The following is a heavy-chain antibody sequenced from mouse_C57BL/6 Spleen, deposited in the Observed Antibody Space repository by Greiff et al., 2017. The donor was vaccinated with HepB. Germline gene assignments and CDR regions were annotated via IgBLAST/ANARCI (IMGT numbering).Heavy chain of an antibody. J-gene: IGHJ3*01. CDR3: FGSSGAY. Sequence: EVMLVESGGDLVKPGGSLKLSCAASGFTFSSYGMSWVRQTPDKRLEWVATISSGGSYTYYPDSVKGRFTISRDNAKNTLYLQMSSLKSEDTAMYYCFGSSGAYWGQGTLVTVSA. CDR2: ISSGGSYT. V-gene: IGHV5-6*01. D-gene: IGHD1-1*01. CDR1: GFTFSSYG.